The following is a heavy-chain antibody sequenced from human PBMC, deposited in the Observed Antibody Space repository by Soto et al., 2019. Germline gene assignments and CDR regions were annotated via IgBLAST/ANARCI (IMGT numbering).Heavy chain of an antibody. CDR3: ARVPPWGNSAGDYYIQHYDS. J-gene: IGHJ4*02. CDR1: GFTFTSYA. D-gene: IGHD3-10*01. V-gene: IGHV1-3*01. CDR2: INGGSGNT. Sequence: ASVKVSCKSSGFTFTSYAIHWLRQAPGQRPQWMGWINGGSGNTKYSQDFQGRVTFTRDTFATTAYLELSSLRSEDTAVYYCARVPPWGNSAGDYYIQHYDSWGQGTPVTVS.